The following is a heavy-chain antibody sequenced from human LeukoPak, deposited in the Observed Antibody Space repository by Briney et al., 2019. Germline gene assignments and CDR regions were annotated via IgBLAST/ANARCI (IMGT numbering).Heavy chain of an antibody. Sequence: SQTLSLTCTVSGTSISSSTYYYWSWIRQHPGEAPEWMGYIYYLDATYYNPSLKSRVSISEAASENQFSLKLTSVTAADTAVYSCATLNYYDSASLTYSFDYWGQAPLVTV. V-gene: IGHV4-31*03. CDR2: IYYLDAT. D-gene: IGHD3-10*01. J-gene: IGHJ4*02. CDR1: GTSISSSTYYY. CDR3: ATLNYYDSASLTYSFDY.